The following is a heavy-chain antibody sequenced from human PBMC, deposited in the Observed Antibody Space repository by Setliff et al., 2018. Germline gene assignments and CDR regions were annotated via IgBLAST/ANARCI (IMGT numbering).Heavy chain of an antibody. Sequence: PSETLSLTCTASGASISSYYWSWVRQSPGKGLEWIGYIYYSGSTYYNPSLKSRVNISVDTSKSQFSLKMTSVTAADTAVYYCARVESGSSGSSLNYWGQGNLVTVSS. CDR1: GASISSYY. CDR2: IYYSGST. CDR3: ARVESGSSGSSLNY. D-gene: IGHD3-10*01. V-gene: IGHV4-59*12. J-gene: IGHJ4*02.